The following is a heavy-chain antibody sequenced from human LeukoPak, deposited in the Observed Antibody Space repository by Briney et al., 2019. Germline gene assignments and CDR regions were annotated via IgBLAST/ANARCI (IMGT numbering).Heavy chain of an antibody. CDR1: GYTFTGYY. CDR2: INPNSGGT. V-gene: IGHV1-2*02. D-gene: IGHD3-22*01. CDR3: ARGLDDSSGYYYYYYYMDV. Sequence: ASVKVSCKASGYTFTGYYMHWVRQAPGQGLEWMGWINPNSGGTNYAQKFQGRVTITADKSTSTAYMELSSLRSEDTAVYYCARGLDDSSGYYYYYYYMDVWGKGTTVTVSS. J-gene: IGHJ6*03.